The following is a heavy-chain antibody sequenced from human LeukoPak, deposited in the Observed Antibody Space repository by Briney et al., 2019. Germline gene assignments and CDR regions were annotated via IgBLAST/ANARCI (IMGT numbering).Heavy chain of an antibody. CDR2: IYYTGST. V-gene: IGHV4-39*01. CDR1: GDSINRSDSY. CDR3: ARLRRANSGYGSVDF. J-gene: IGHJ4*02. D-gene: IGHD5-12*01. Sequence: PSETLSLTCTVSGDSINRSDSYWGWIRQSPGKGLDWIGSIYYTGSTFDKPSLKSRVTISLDTSNNQFSLRVTSVTAADAALYFCARLRRANSGYGSVDFWGQGTLVTVSS.